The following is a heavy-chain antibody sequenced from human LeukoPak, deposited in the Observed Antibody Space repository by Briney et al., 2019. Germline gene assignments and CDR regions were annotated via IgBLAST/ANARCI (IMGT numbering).Heavy chain of an antibody. CDR2: IYPGDSDT. CDR1: GYSFTSYW. Sequence: GESLKISCKGSGYSFTSYWIGWVRQMPGKGLEWMGIIYPGDSDTRYSPSFQGQVIISADKSISTAYLQWSSLKASDTAMYYCARQDGQYYYASGSQTAFDIWGQGTMVTVSS. D-gene: IGHD3-10*01. V-gene: IGHV5-51*01. CDR3: ARQDGQYYYASGSQTAFDI. J-gene: IGHJ3*02.